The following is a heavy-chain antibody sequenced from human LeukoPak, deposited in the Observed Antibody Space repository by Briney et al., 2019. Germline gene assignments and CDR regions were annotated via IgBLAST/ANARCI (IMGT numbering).Heavy chain of an antibody. CDR1: GGTFSSYA. D-gene: IGHD3-10*01. J-gene: IGHJ5*02. V-gene: IGHV1-69*01. CDR3: ATPRITLIRGVNWFDP. Sequence: SVKVSCKASGGTFSSYAISWVRQAPGQGLEWMGGIIPIFGTANYAQKFQGRVTITADESTSTAYMELSSLRSEDTAVYYCATPRITLIRGVNWFDPWGQGTLVTVSS. CDR2: IIPIFGTA.